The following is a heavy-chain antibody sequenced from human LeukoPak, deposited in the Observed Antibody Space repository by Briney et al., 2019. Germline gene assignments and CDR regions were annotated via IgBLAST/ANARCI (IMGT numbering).Heavy chain of an antibody. CDR3: AREQYYYDSSGYLDY. V-gene: IGHV3-23*01. Sequence: SGGSLRLSCAASGFSFSSYAMSWVRQAPGKGLEWVSAISGSGGSTYYADSVKGRFTISRDNSKNTLYLQMNSLRAEDTAVYYCAREQYYYDSSGYLDYWGQGTLVTVSS. D-gene: IGHD3-22*01. J-gene: IGHJ4*02. CDR1: GFSFSSYA. CDR2: ISGSGGST.